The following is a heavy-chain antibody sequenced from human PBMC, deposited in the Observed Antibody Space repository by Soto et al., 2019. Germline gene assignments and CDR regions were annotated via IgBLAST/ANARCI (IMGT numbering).Heavy chain of an antibody. Sequence: EVQLVESGGGLVQPGRSLRLSCAASGFTFDDYAMHWVRQAPGKGLEWVSGISWNSGSIGYADSVKGRFTISRDNAKNSLYLQMNSLRAEDTALYYCAKDKWRYDSSGYYSIGGFDYWGQGTLVTVSS. CDR3: AKDKWRYDSSGYYSIGGFDY. D-gene: IGHD3-22*01. J-gene: IGHJ4*02. V-gene: IGHV3-9*01. CDR1: GFTFDDYA. CDR2: ISWNSGSI.